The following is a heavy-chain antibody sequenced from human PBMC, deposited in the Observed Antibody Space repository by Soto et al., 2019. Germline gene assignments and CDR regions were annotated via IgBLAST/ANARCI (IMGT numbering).Heavy chain of an antibody. CDR1: GYSIRSDYY. CDR3: GRSGDDYGSYIAY. D-gene: IGHD4-17*01. V-gene: IGHV4-38-2*01. CDR2: INHSENT. Sequence: QVQLQESGPGLGKPSETLSRTCGVSGYSIRSDYYGAWIRQPPGKGLEWIGSINHSENTYYNPSLKSRVTLSVDTSKNPCSLRLSSVTAADTAVYYCGRSGDDYGSYIAYWGQGTMVTVSS. J-gene: IGHJ4*02.